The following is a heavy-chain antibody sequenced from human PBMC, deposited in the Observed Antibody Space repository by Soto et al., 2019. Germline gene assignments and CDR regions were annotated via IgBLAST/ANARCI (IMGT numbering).Heavy chain of an antibody. V-gene: IGHV4-34*01. CDR1: GGSFSGYY. CDR2: INHSGST. D-gene: IGHD3-22*01. J-gene: IGHJ4*02. CDR3: ARVTPSVYYDSSGPRDY. Sequence: SETLSLTCAVYGGSFSGYYWSWIRQPPGKGLEWIGEINHSGSTNYNPSLKSRVTISVDTSKNQFSLKLSSVTAADTAVYYCARVTPSVYYDSSGPRDYWRQGTLVTVSS.